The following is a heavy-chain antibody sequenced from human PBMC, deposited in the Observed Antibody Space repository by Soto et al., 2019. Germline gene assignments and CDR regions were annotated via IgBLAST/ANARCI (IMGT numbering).Heavy chain of an antibody. V-gene: IGHV4-34*01. Sequence: SETLSLTCAVYGGSFSGYYWSWIRQPPGKGLEWIGEINHSGSTNYNPSLKSRVTISVDTSKNQFSLKLSSVTAADTAVYYCARLRIAVADFDCWGQGTLVTVSS. D-gene: IGHD6-19*01. J-gene: IGHJ4*02. CDR2: INHSGST. CDR3: ARLRIAVADFDC. CDR1: GGSFSGYY.